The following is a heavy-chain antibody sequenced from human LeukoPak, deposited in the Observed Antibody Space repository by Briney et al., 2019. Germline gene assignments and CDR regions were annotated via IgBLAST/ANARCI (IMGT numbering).Heavy chain of an antibody. CDR3: ARRVSVGFDP. D-gene: IGHD6-19*01. V-gene: IGHV5-51*01. CDR2: IYPGDSDT. J-gene: IGHJ5*02. CDR1: GYSFTNYW. Sequence: GESLKISGKGSGYSFTNYWVGGGGQMPGKGLEWMGIIYPGDSDTRYSPSFQGQVTISADKSISTAYLQWSSLKASDTAMYYCARRVSVGFDPWGQGTLVTVSS.